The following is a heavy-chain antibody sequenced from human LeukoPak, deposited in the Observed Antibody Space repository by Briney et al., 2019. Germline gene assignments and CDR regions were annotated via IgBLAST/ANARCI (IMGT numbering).Heavy chain of an antibody. J-gene: IGHJ4*02. V-gene: IGHV4-34*01. Sequence: PSETLSLTCALYGGSFSGYYWSWIRQPPGKGLEWIGEINHSGSTNYNPSLKSRVTISVDTSKDQFSLKLSSVTAADTAVYYCASRIYGDYALFDYWGQGTLVTVSS. D-gene: IGHD4-17*01. CDR2: INHSGST. CDR1: GGSFSGYY. CDR3: ASRIYGDYALFDY.